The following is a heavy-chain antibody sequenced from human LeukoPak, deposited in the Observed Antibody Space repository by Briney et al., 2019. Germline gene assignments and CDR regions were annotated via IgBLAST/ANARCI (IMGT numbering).Heavy chain of an antibody. V-gene: IGHV4-31*03. J-gene: IGHJ4*02. Sequence: SGTLSLTCTVSGGSISSGGYYWSWIRQHPGKGLEWIGYIYYSGSTYYNPSLKSRVTISVDTSKNQFSLKLSSVTAADTAVYYCARSTSDYFDYWGQGTLVTVSS. CDR3: ARSTSDYFDY. CDR2: IYYSGST. CDR1: GGSISSGGYY.